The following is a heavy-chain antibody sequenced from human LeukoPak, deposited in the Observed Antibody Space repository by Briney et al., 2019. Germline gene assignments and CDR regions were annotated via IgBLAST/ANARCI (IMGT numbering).Heavy chain of an antibody. CDR2: IKQDGSEK. V-gene: IGHV3-7*03. Sequence: GGSLRLSCAASGFTFSNYWMNWVRQASGKGLEWVTNIKQDGSEKYYVDSVKGRFTISRDNAKNSLWLQMSSLRADDTAVYYCAGGSGWLIDSWGQGTLVTVSS. J-gene: IGHJ4*02. CDR1: GFTFSNYW. CDR3: AGGSGWLIDS. D-gene: IGHD6-19*01.